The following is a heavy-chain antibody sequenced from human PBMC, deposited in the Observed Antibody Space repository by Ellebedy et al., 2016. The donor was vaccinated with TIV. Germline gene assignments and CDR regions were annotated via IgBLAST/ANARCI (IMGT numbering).Heavy chain of an antibody. CDR3: ARGYCSGGSCHFDY. Sequence: SETLSLTXAVYGGSFSGYYWSWIRQPPGKGLEWIGENNHSGSTNYNPSLKSRVTISVDTSKNQFSLKLSSVTAADTAVYYSARGYCSGGSCHFDYWGQGTLVTVSS. CDR1: GGSFSGYY. CDR2: NNHSGST. J-gene: IGHJ4*02. V-gene: IGHV4-34*01. D-gene: IGHD2-15*01.